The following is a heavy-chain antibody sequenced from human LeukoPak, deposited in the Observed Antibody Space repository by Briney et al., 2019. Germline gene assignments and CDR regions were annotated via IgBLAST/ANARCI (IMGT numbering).Heavy chain of an antibody. CDR2: ISWNSGSI. CDR3: AKDRLPVGVLFDF. J-gene: IGHJ4*02. D-gene: IGHD1-26*01. V-gene: IGHV3-9*01. CDR1: GFIFDDYA. Sequence: PGRSLRLSCAASGFIFDDYAMHWVRQAPGKGLEWVSRISWNSGSIGYADSVMGRFTISRDNAKNSLYLQMNSLRGEDTALYYCAKDRLPVGVLFDFWGQGTLVTASS.